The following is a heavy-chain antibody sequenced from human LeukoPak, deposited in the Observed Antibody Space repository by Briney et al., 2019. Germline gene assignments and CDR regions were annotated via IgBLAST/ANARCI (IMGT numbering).Heavy chain of an antibody. Sequence: SETLSLTCAVYGGSFSGYYWSWIRQPPGKGLEWIGEINHSGSTNYNPSLKSRVTISVDTSKNQFSLKLSSVTAADTAVYYCASGGLYDSSGYWNHLDYWGQGTLATVSS. V-gene: IGHV4-34*01. CDR1: GGSFSGYY. CDR3: ASGGLYDSSGYWNHLDY. CDR2: INHSGST. D-gene: IGHD3-22*01. J-gene: IGHJ4*02.